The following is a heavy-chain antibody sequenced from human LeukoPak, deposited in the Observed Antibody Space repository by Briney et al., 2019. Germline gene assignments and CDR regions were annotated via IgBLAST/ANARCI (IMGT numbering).Heavy chain of an antibody. Sequence: GASVKVSCKASGYTFTSYAMHWVRQAPGQRLEWMGWINAGNGNTKYSQKLQGRVTITRDTSASTAYMELSSLRSEDTAVYYCARLGLGPWEDYGMDVWGQGTTVTVSS. CDR1: GYTFTSYA. J-gene: IGHJ6*02. CDR3: ARLGLGPWEDYGMDV. CDR2: INAGNGNT. V-gene: IGHV1-3*01. D-gene: IGHD1-26*01.